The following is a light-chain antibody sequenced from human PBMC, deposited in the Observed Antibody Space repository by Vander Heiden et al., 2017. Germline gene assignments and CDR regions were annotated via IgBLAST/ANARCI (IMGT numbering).Light chain of an antibody. V-gene: IGKV1-5*03. J-gene: IGKJ1*01. CDR2: ESS. CDR1: QSISSW. CDR3: QQNNRYSRT. Sequence: DIKMNQSPSTLSASVGDRDTIPRRASQSISSWVAWYQQKPGKAPKLLIYESSSLESVVPSRFSGSSSATEFTLTISSLQPDDFATYYSQQNNRYSRTFGQGTKVEIK.